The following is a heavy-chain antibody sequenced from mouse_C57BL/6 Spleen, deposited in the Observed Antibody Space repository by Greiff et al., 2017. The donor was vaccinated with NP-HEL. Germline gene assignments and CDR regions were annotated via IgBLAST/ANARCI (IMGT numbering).Heavy chain of an antibody. CDR1: GFTFSDYG. Sequence: EVKLMESGGGLVKPGGSLKLSCAASGFTFSDYGMHWVRQAPEKGLEWVAYISSGSSTIYYADTVKGRFTISRDNAKNTLFLQMTSLRSEDTAMYYCANMGYDRGFAYWGQGTLVTVSA. D-gene: IGHD2-2*01. J-gene: IGHJ3*01. CDR3: ANMGYDRGFAY. CDR2: ISSGSSTI. V-gene: IGHV5-17*01.